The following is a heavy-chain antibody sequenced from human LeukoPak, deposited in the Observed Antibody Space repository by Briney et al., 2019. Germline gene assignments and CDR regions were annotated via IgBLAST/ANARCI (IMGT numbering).Heavy chain of an antibody. Sequence: GGSLRLSCTVSGFTFSSYWMSWVRQAPGKGLEWVANIKQDGSEKYYVDSVKGRFTISRDNAKNSLYLQMNSLRAEDTAVYYCAREQKDIVVVVAATHLDYWGQGTPATVSS. D-gene: IGHD2-15*01. CDR1: GFTFSSYW. CDR2: IKQDGSEK. CDR3: AREQKDIVVVVAATHLDY. J-gene: IGHJ4*02. V-gene: IGHV3-7*01.